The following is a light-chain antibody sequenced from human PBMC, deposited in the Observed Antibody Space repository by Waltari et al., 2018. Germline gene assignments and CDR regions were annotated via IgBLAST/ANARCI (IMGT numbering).Light chain of an antibody. J-gene: IGKJ4*01. V-gene: IGKV4-1*01. Sequence: DIVMTQSPDSLAVSLGERATVNCKSSQSVLYSSKNKNYLAWDQQKPGQPPELLIHSACSRESGVPDRFSGSGSGTDFTLTISSLQAEDGAVYYCQQYYSTPLTFGGGTKVEIK. CDR3: QQYYSTPLT. CDR2: SAC. CDR1: QSVLYSSKNKNY.